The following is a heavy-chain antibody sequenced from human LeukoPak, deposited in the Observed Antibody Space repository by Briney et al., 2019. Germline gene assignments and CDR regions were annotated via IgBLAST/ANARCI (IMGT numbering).Heavy chain of an antibody. CDR1: GISISSYY. CDR3: ARDRGGGQTVFDY. V-gene: IGHV4-59*01. Sequence: SETLSLTCTASGISISSYYWSWIRQPPGKGLEWIWYIYYSGSTNYNASLKSRVTISVGTSKNQYSLKQSSMTAADTAVYYCARDRGGGQTVFDYWGQGTLVTVSS. J-gene: IGHJ4*02. D-gene: IGHD1-26*01. CDR2: IYYSGST.